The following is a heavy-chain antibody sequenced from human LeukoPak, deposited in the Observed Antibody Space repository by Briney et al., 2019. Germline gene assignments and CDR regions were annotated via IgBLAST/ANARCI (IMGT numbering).Heavy chain of an antibody. Sequence: GGSLRLSCAGSGFTFGNYLMSWVRQAPGKGLEWVANIESDGSEKYYGDSVKGRFTISRDNAKKSLYLQINSLRAEDTAVYYCARGLRYFDWPLGYWGQGTLVTVSS. CDR1: GFTFGNYL. CDR3: ARGLRYFDWPLGY. V-gene: IGHV3-7*05. J-gene: IGHJ1*01. D-gene: IGHD3-9*01. CDR2: IESDGSEK.